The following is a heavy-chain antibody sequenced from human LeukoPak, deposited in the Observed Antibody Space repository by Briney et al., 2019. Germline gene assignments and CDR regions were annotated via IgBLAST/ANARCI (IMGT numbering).Heavy chain of an antibody. V-gene: IGHV3-7*01. J-gene: IGHJ4*02. CDR2: INLDGSQK. CDR1: GFTFSNYC. Sequence: PGGPLRLSCAASGFTFSNYCMAWVRQAPGKGPEWVANINLDGSQKYYVDSVKGRFTISRDNAENSLYLQMNSLRAEDTALYYCARKRPNYFDYWGQGTLVTVSS. CDR3: ARKRPNYFDY.